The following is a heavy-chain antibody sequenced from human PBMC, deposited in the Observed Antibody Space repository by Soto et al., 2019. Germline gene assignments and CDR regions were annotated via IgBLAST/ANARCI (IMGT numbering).Heavy chain of an antibody. CDR1: GFSVSSNY. Sequence: EVQLVESGGGLIQPGGSLRLSCAASGFSVSSNYMSWVRQTPGKGLEWVSAIYSGGSTFYADSARGRVTISRDDSQNTLYLQMSSLRVEDTAVFYCASDQVDDATSDLGLGCGGQGPLV. CDR2: IYSGGST. V-gene: IGHV3-53*01. CDR3: ASDQVDDATSDLGLGC. J-gene: IGHJ4*02. D-gene: IGHD1-26*01.